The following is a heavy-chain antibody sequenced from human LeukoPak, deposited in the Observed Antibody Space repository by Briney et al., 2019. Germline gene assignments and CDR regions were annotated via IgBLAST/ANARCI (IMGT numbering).Heavy chain of an antibody. Sequence: GGSLRLSCAASGFAFSTYSMNWVRQAPGKGLEWVSYISFTSTTTYYADSAKGRFTISRDNAKNSLYLQMNSLRPEDTAVYYCARDEGGIAAAGYYYNYGMDVWGQGNTVTVSS. V-gene: IGHV3-48*01. CDR1: GFAFSTYS. CDR2: ISFTSTTT. CDR3: ARDEGGIAAAGYYYNYGMDV. J-gene: IGHJ6*02. D-gene: IGHD6-13*01.